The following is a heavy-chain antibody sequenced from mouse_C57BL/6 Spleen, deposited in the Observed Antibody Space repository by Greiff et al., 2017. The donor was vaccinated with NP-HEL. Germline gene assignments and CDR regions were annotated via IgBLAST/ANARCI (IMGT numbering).Heavy chain of an antibody. J-gene: IGHJ4*01. CDR3: ARYDPPYAMDY. CDR2: ISYDGSN. Sequence: EVKLMESGPGLVKPSQSLSLTCSVTGYSITSGYYWNWIRQFPGNKLEWMGYISYDGSNNYNQSLKNRISITRDPSKNQFFLKLNSVTTEDTATYYCARYDPPYAMDYWGQGTSVTVSS. D-gene: IGHD2-3*01. V-gene: IGHV3-6*01. CDR1: GYSITSGYY.